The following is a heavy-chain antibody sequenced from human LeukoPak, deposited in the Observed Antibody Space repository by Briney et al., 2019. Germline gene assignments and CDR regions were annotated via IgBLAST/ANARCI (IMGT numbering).Heavy chain of an antibody. V-gene: IGHV3-21*01. J-gene: IGHJ1*01. CDR1: GFTFSSYR. CDR3: AREDYVSQYSQD. D-gene: IGHD3-16*01. CDR2: ISSSSSYI. Sequence: GGSLRLSCAASGFTFSSYRMNWVRQAPGKGLEWVSSISSSSSYIYYADSVKGRFTISRDNAKNSLYLQMNSLRAEDTAVYYCAREDYVSQYSQDWGQGTLVTVSS.